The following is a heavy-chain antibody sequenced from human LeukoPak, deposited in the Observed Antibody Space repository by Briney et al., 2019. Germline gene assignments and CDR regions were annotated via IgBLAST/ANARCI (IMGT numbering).Heavy chain of an antibody. CDR3: ARDAGNSGYGMDV. CDR2: ITWSGGTI. CDR1: GFTLSSYS. D-gene: IGHD6-19*01. V-gene: IGHV3-48*02. Sequence: GGSLRLSCAASGFTLSSYSMNWVRQAPGKGLEWISHITWSGGTIFYADSVKGRFTISRDSAKNSLYLQMSSLRDEDTAVYYCARDAGNSGYGMDVWGQGTTVTVSS. J-gene: IGHJ6*02.